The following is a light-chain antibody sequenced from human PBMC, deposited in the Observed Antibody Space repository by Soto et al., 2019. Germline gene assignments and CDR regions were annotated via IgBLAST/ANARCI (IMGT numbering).Light chain of an antibody. J-gene: IGLJ3*02. Sequence: QSALTQPRSVSGSPGQSVTISCTGTSSDLGVYNYVSWYQHHPGKAPKLIIYDVYKRPSGVPDRFSASKSDNTASLTISGLQAEDEADYYCCSYTGTYTWVFGGGTK. CDR2: DVY. CDR1: SSDLGVYNY. V-gene: IGLV2-11*01. CDR3: CSYTGTYTWV.